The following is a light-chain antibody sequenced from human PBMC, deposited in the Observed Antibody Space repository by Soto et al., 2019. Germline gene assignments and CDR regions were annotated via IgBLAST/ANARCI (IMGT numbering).Light chain of an antibody. V-gene: IGLV1-40*01. CDR1: RSNIGADYD. CDR2: GDI. Sequence: QSVLTQPPSVSGAPGQRVTISCTGSRSNIGADYDVHWYKQLPGTAPKLLIYGDINRPSGVPDRFTGSKSGTSASLAITGLQAEDEAVYYCQSYDSSLFYVFGTGTKVTV. J-gene: IGLJ1*01. CDR3: QSYDSSLFYV.